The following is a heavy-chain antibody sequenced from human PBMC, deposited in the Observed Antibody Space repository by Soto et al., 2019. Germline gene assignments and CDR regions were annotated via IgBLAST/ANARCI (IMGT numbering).Heavy chain of an antibody. Sequence: PSETLSLTCPVSGWSISGYYWIWIRQPPGKGLEWIGYMYNSGSTNYNPSLKSRVTISVDRSKNQFSLKLSSVTAADTAVYYCARAMTTVTTIDYWGQGTRVTVSS. D-gene: IGHD4-17*01. V-gene: IGHV4-59*12. J-gene: IGHJ4*02. CDR2: MYNSGST. CDR3: ARAMTTVTTIDY. CDR1: GWSISGYY.